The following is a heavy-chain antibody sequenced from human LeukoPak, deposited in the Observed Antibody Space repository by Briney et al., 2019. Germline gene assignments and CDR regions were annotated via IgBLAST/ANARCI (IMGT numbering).Heavy chain of an antibody. J-gene: IGHJ6*03. D-gene: IGHD6-6*01. CDR3: ANLQKERYSSSSYYYYYMDV. Sequence: PGGSLRLSCAASGITVSSNYMSWVRQAPGKGLEWVSIIYSGGDTYYADSVKGRFTISRDNSKNTLYLQMNSLRAEDTAVYYCANLQKERYSSSSYYYYYMDVWGKGTTITVSS. V-gene: IGHV3-66*01. CDR1: GITVSSNY. CDR2: IYSGGDT.